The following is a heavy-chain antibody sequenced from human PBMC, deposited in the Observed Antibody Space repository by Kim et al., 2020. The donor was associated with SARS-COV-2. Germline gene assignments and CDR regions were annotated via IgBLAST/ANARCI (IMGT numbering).Heavy chain of an antibody. J-gene: IGHJ6*02. CDR3: ARERMVPWFYYGMDV. CDR1: GYTFTSYA. V-gene: IGHV1-3*01. Sequence: ASVKVSCKASGYTFTSYAMHWVRQAPGQRLEWMGWINAGNGNTKYSQKFQGSVTITRDTSARTAYMELSSLSSEATAVYYCARERMVPWFYYGMDVWGQG. D-gene: IGHD3-10*01. CDR2: INAGNGNT.